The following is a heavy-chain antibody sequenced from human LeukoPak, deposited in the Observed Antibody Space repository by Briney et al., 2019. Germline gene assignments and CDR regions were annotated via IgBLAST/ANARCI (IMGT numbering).Heavy chain of an antibody. Sequence: PGGSLRLSCAASGFTFSTYSVSWVRQAPGKGLEWVSYISSGGSTIYYADSVKGRFTIPRDNAKNSLYLQMNSLRAEDTAVYYCARDYYGDYWGQGTLVTVSS. CDR3: ARDYYGDY. J-gene: IGHJ4*02. V-gene: IGHV3-48*01. CDR1: GFTFSTYS. CDR2: ISSGGSTI. D-gene: IGHD3-22*01.